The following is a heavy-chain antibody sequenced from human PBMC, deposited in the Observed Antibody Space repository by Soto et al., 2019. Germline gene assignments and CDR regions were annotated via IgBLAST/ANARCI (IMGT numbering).Heavy chain of an antibody. Sequence: GGSLRLSCAASGFTFSSYAMTWVRQAPGKGLEWVSGLYGSGDITFYADSVRGRFTVSRDNSKNTLSLQMNSLRAEDTAAYYCVRKNVNNGFYDYWGQGTLVTVSS. D-gene: IGHD2-8*01. J-gene: IGHJ4*02. CDR2: LYGSGDIT. V-gene: IGHV3-23*01. CDR3: VRKNVNNGFYDY. CDR1: GFTFSSYA.